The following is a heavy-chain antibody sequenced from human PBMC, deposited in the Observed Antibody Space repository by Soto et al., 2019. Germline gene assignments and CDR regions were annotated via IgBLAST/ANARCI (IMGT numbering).Heavy chain of an antibody. J-gene: IGHJ4*02. CDR2: INHSGST. CDR3: ARGKTPTSRRYYFDY. D-gene: IGHD2-15*01. CDR1: GGSFSGYY. Sequence: SETLSLTCAVYGGSFSGYYWSWIRQPPGKGLEWIGEINHSGSTNYNPSLKSRVTISVDTSKNQFSLKLSSVTAADTAVYYCARGKTPTSRRYYFDYWGQGTLVTVSS. V-gene: IGHV4-34*01.